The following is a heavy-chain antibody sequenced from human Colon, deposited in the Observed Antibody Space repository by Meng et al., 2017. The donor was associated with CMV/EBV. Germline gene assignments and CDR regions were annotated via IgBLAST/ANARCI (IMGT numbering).Heavy chain of an antibody. CDR3: GRAGARGVPIDV. J-gene: IGHJ1*01. D-gene: IGHD3-10*01. CDR1: GGSISGHY. CDR2: IYSNGRI. V-gene: IGHV4-4*07. Sequence: LQGSGPGLVRPSETLALPCTVSGGSISGHYWTWIRRPAGEGLQWLGRIYSNGRIDENYSLRSRVTISVDTSKNQLSLRLTSVTAADTAVYYCGRAGARGVPIDVWGRGTLVTVSS.